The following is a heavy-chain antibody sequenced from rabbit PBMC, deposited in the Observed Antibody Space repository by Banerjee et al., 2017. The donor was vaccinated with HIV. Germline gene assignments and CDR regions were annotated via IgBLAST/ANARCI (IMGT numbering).Heavy chain of an antibody. J-gene: IGHJ6*01. CDR1: GFDFSMTEV. Sequence: QEQLVESGGGLVKPGASLKLSCKASGFDFSMTEVSWVRQAPGKGLEWIGCIYTGNGKTFYASWSKGRFTNSKSSSTTVTLQMTSLTAADTATYFCARDRDLWGQGTLVTVS. CDR3: ARDRDL. V-gene: IGHV1S45*01. CDR2: IYTGNGKT.